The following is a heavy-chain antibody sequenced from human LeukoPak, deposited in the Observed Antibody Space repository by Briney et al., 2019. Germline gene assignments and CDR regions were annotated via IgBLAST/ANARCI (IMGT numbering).Heavy chain of an antibody. Sequence: PSETLSLTCTVSGGSISSYYWSWIRQPPGKGLEWIGYIYHSGSTYYNPSLKSRVTISVDRSKNQFSLKLSSVTAADTAVYYCARAWGYYRSYYFDYWGQGTLVTVST. J-gene: IGHJ4*02. CDR3: ARAWGYYRSYYFDY. CDR1: GGSISSYY. V-gene: IGHV4-59*12. CDR2: IYHSGST. D-gene: IGHD3-22*01.